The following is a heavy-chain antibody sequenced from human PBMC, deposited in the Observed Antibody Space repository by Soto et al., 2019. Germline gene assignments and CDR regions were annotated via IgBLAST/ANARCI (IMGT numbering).Heavy chain of an antibody. V-gene: IGHV5-51*03. J-gene: IGHJ4*02. CDR3: ARLKRDGHNYSPLYY. D-gene: IGHD5-12*01. CDR1: GYSFTSYW. CDR2: IYPGDSDT. Sequence: EVQLVQSGAEVKKPGESLKISGKGSGYSFTSYWIGWVRQMPGKGLEWMWIIYPGDSDTRYSPSFQGQVTISADKSISTAYLQWSSLKASDTAMYYCARLKRDGHNYSPLYYWGQGTLVTVSS.